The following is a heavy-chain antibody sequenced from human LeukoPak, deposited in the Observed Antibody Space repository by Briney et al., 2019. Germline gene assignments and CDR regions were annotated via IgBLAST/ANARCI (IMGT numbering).Heavy chain of an antibody. D-gene: IGHD3-22*01. CDR3: ASKRSGYYSGFFDY. J-gene: IGHJ4*02. CDR1: GYTFTSYG. CDR2: ISAYNGNT. Sequence: GASVKVSCKASGYTFTSYGISWVRQAPGQGLEWMGWISAYNGNTNYAQKLQGRVTMTTDTSTSTAYMELRSLRSDDTAVYYCASKRSGYYSGFFDYWGQGTLVTVSS. V-gene: IGHV1-18*01.